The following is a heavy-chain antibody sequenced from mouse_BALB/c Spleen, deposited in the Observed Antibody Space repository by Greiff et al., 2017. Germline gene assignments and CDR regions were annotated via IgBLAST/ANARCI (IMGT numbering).Heavy chain of an antibody. CDR1: GYTFTSYV. CDR2: INPYNDGT. J-gene: IGHJ3*01. CDR3: ARGALDSWFAY. Sequence: EVQLQQSGPELVKPGASVKMSCKASGYTFTSYVMHWVKQKPGQGLEWIGYINPYNDGTKYNEKFKGKATLTSDKSSSTAYMELSSLTSEDSAVYYCARGALDSWFAYWGQGTLVTVSA. D-gene: IGHD3-1*01. V-gene: IGHV1-14*01.